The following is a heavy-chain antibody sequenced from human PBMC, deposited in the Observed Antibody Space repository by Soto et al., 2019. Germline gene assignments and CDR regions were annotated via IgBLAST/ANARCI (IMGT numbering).Heavy chain of an antibody. CDR3: AKLDAPGDRALDV. CDR1: GFSFSGSA. V-gene: IGHV3-73*01. CDR2: IRDKGNGYAT. D-gene: IGHD3-3*02. J-gene: IGHJ3*01. Sequence: EVQLVESGGGLVKPGESLTLSCAGSGFSFSGSAIHWVRQASGKGLEWVARIRDKGNGYATGYAASVKDRFTISRDDSKNTAFLQMSSLSTEDMAVYYCAKLDAPGDRALDVWGQGTMVTVSS.